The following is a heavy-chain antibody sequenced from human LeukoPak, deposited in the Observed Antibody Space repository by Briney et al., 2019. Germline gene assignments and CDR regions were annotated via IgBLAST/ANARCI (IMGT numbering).Heavy chain of an antibody. V-gene: IGHV3-23*01. CDR1: GFTFSSYG. D-gene: IGHD3-22*01. Sequence: GGSLRLSCAASGFTFSSYGTSWVRRAPGKGLEWVSAISGSGGSTYYADSVKGRFTISRDNSKNTLYLQMNSLRAEDTAVYYCAKDRAYYSDSSGYYLVRAYDYWGQGTLVTVSS. CDR2: ISGSGGST. J-gene: IGHJ4*02. CDR3: AKDRAYYSDSSGYYLVRAYDY.